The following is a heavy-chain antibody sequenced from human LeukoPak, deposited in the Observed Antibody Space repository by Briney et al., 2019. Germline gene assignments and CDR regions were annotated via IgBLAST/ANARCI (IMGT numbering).Heavy chain of an antibody. Sequence: PGGSLRLSCAASGFTFDDYAMHWVRHAPGKGLEWVSGISWNSGSIGYADSVKGRFTISRDNAKNSLYLQMNSLRAEDMALYYCARGATWLDYWGQGTLVTVSS. CDR3: ARGATWLDY. D-gene: IGHD1-26*01. V-gene: IGHV3-9*03. CDR2: ISWNSGSI. J-gene: IGHJ4*02. CDR1: GFTFDDYA.